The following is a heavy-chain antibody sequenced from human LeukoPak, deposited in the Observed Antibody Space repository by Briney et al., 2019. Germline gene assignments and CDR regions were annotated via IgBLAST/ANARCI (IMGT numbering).Heavy chain of an antibody. CDR1: SFPVTDNY. J-gene: IGHJ4*02. D-gene: IGHD6-19*01. V-gene: IGHV3-53*01. Sequence: GGSLRLSCAASSFPVTDNYMGWVRQAPGKGLEWVSLIYSGGDTYYADSVKGRFTISRDNSKNTLYLQMNSLRAEDTAVYYCAKDAWNIAVAGTRYFDYWGQGTLVTVSS. CDR2: IYSGGDT. CDR3: AKDAWNIAVAGTRYFDY.